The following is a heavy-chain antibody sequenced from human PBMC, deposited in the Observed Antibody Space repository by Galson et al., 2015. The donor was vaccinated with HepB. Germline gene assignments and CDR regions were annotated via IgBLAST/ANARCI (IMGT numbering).Heavy chain of an antibody. V-gene: IGHV3-30*02. J-gene: IGHJ4*02. D-gene: IGHD4-17*01. Sequence: SLRLSCAASGFTFSSYGMHWVRQAPGKGLEWVAFIRYDGSNKYYADSVKGRFTISRDNSKNTLYLQMNSLRAEDTAVYYCAKDISDYVRLSDYWGQGTLVTVSS. CDR3: AKDISDYVRLSDY. CDR1: GFTFSSYG. CDR2: IRYDGSNK.